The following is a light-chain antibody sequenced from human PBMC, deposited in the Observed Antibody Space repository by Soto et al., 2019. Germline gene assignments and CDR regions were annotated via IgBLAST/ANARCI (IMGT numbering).Light chain of an antibody. V-gene: IGKV1-5*01. J-gene: IGKJ1*01. CDR3: QQYNTYPWT. CDR2: GAS. Sequence: DIQMTQSPATLSASVGDRVTITCRASQSISSWLAWYQQKPGKVPKLLIDGASSLESGVPSRFSGSGSGTEFTLTISSLQPDDFATYYCQQYNTYPWTFGQGTKV. CDR1: QSISSW.